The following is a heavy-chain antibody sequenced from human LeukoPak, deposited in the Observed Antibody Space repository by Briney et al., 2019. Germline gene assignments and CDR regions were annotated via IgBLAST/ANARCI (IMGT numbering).Heavy chain of an antibody. CDR2: IYSGGST. V-gene: IGHV3-53*01. CDR1: GFTVSSNY. CDR3: ASLYSSSWYDRNWFDP. Sequence: GGSLRLSCAASGFTVSSNYMSWVRQAPGKGLGWVSVIYSGGSTYYADSVKGRFTISRDNSKNTLYLQMNSLRAEDTAVYYCASLYSSSWYDRNWFDPWGQGTLVTVSS. D-gene: IGHD6-13*01. J-gene: IGHJ5*02.